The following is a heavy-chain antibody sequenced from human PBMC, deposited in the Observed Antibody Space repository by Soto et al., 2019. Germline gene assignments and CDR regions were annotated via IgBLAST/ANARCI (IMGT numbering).Heavy chain of an antibody. Sequence: QVQLQESGPGLVKPSETLSLTCTVSGGSISSYYWSWIRQPPGKGLEWIGYIYYSGSTKYNPSLNSRVPTSXDXAKNQFSLKLNSATDADTAVYYCARGRGDAAMAWYYWGQGTLVTVSS. V-gene: IGHV4-59*01. D-gene: IGHD5-18*01. CDR2: IYYSGST. CDR3: ARGRGDAAMAWYY. CDR1: GGSISSYY. J-gene: IGHJ4*02.